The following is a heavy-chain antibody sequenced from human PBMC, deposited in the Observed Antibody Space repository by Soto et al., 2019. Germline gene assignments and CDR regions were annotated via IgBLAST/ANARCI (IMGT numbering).Heavy chain of an antibody. Sequence: SVKVSCKASGGTFSSYAISWVRQAPGQGLEWMGGIIPIFGTTNYAQKFQGRVTITADESTSTAYMELSSLRSEDTAVYYCARVPPTDVVVPAESPSYYYYYGMDVWGQGTTVTVSS. CDR3: ARVPPTDVVVPAESPSYYYYYGMDV. CDR1: GGTFSSYA. V-gene: IGHV1-69*13. D-gene: IGHD2-2*01. CDR2: IIPIFGTT. J-gene: IGHJ6*02.